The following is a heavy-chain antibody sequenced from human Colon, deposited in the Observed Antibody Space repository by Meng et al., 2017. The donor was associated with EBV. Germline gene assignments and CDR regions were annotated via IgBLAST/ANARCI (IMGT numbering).Heavy chain of an antibody. CDR1: GYTFASYG. J-gene: IGHJ5*02. V-gene: IGHV1-18*01. CDR2: ISAYNGNA. D-gene: IGHD4-11*01. CDR3: ARGLVGP. Sequence: QVQLVQSGAEVKKPXXSVKVSCKASGYTFASYGISWVRQAPGQGLEWMGWISAYNGNADYAQNLQGRVTMTTDTSTNTAYMELRSLRPDDTAVYFCARGLVGPWGQGTLGTVSS.